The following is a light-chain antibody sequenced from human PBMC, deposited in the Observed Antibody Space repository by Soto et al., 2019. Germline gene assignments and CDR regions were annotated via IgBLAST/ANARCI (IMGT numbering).Light chain of an antibody. CDR1: QTISSW. CDR3: QQSYSTLWT. Sequence: SPMTQSPSTLSGSVGDRVTITCRASQTISSWLAWYQQKPGKAPKLLIYDASSLESGVPSRFSGSGSGTEFTLTISSLQPDDFATYYCQQSYSTLWTFGQGTKVE. CDR2: DAS. V-gene: IGKV1-5*01. J-gene: IGKJ1*01.